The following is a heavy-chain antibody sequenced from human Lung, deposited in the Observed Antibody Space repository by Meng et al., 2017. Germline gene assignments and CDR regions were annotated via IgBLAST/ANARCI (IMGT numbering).Heavy chain of an antibody. CDR3: ARGQKGYFDL. J-gene: IGHJ2*01. CDR2: IYNSGST. CDR1: GGSISSSNYY. Sequence: QVTLQESGQGLVKPSQTLSLTCTVAGGSISSSNYYWSWIRQPPGKGLEWSGHIYNSGSTYYNPSLKSRITISVDTSKNQFSLKLSSVTAADTAVYYCARGQKGYFDLWGRGTLVTVSS. V-gene: IGHV4-30-4*01.